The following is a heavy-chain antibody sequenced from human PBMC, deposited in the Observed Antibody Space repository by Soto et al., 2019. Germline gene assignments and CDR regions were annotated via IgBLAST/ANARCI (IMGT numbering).Heavy chain of an antibody. CDR2: IKWNGGSK. J-gene: IGHJ4*02. Sequence: PGGSLRLSCAASGFTFDDYGMSWVRQAPGKGLEWVSVIKWNGGSKYYADSVKGRFTISRDNAKNKLYLLMNSLRAEDTTVYYCARDATTLWFGDLSYYFDYWGQGALVTVSS. CDR3: ARDATTLWFGDLSYYFDY. D-gene: IGHD3-10*01. V-gene: IGHV3-20*04. CDR1: GFTFDDYG.